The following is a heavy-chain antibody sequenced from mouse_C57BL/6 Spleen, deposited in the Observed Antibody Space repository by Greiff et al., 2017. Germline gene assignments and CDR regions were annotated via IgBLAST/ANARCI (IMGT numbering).Heavy chain of an antibody. CDR3: ARSSYAMDC. Sequence: QVQLQQPGAELVKPGASVKLSCKASGYTFTSYWMQWVKQRPGQGLEWIGEIDPSDSYTNYNQKFKGKATLTVDTSSSTAYMQLSSLTSEDSAVYYCARSSYAMDCWGQGTSVTVSS. V-gene: IGHV1-50*01. CDR2: IDPSDSYT. J-gene: IGHJ4*01. CDR1: GYTFTSYW.